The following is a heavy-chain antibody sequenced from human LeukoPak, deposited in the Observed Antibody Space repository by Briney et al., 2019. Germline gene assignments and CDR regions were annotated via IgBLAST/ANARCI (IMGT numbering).Heavy chain of an antibody. CDR3: SRGGVPAAYDF. Sequence: GGSLRLSCAASGFTFSSYGMHWVRQAPGKGLEWVAVISYDGSNKYYADSVKGRFTISRDNSKNTLYLQMNSLRAEDTAVYYCSRGGVPAAYDFWGQGALVTVSS. V-gene: IGHV3-30*03. D-gene: IGHD2-2*01. CDR2: ISYDGSNK. J-gene: IGHJ4*02. CDR1: GFTFSSYG.